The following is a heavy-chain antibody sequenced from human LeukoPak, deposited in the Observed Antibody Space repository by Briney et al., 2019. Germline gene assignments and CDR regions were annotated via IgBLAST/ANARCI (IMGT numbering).Heavy chain of an antibody. J-gene: IGHJ4*02. V-gene: IGHV3-21*01. Sequence: GGSLRLSCTASGFTFSGYSMNWIRQAPGKGLEWVSSFGTRSTSVYHAGSVKGRFAISRDNAKNSLYLQMNSLRAEDTVLYYCAREVSEGFDFWGQGTLVTVSS. CDR3: AREVSEGFDF. CDR2: FGTRSTSV. D-gene: IGHD3-22*01. CDR1: GFTFSGYS.